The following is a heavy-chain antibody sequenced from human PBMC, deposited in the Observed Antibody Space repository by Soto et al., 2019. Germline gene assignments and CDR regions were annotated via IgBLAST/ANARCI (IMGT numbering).Heavy chain of an antibody. J-gene: IGHJ4*02. CDR1: GFTFSSYG. D-gene: IGHD3-22*01. CDR3: ARGSYYYDSSGYYSVDY. V-gene: IGHV3-33*01. Sequence: PGGSLRLSCAASGFTFSSYGMPWVRQAPGKGLEWVAVIWYDGSNKYYADSVKGRFTISRDNSKNTLYLQMNSLRAEDTAVYYCARGSYYYDSSGYYSVDYWGQGTLVTVSS. CDR2: IWYDGSNK.